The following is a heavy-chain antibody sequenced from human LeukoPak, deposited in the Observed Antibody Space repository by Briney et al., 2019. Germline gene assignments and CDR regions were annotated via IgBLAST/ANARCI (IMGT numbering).Heavy chain of an antibody. CDR3: AGRITADGIYAFPS. V-gene: IGHV6-1*01. D-gene: IGHD6-13*01. J-gene: IGHJ3*01. Sequence: SQTLSLTCGVSGDSVSSNKAIWHWIRQSPSKGLEWLGRTYYRSKWYNDYAGIVKGRLTINPDTSKNQFSLQLNSVTPVDTAVYYCAGRITADGIYAFPSWGQGTRVTVSS. CDR2: TYYRSKWYN. CDR1: GDSVSSNKAI.